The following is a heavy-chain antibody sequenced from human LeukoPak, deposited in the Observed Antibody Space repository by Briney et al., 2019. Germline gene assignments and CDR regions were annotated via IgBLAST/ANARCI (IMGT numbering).Heavy chain of an antibody. CDR2: ISALTGDT. Sequence: ASVKVSCKASGHNFNDFGVTWVRQAPGQGLEWMGWISALTGDTNYAQKFQGRLTMTTDTSTDTAYMEMRSLRSDDTAVYYCAREATGRAFDPWGQGTLVIVSS. D-gene: IGHD1-14*01. CDR3: AREATGRAFDP. V-gene: IGHV1-18*01. J-gene: IGHJ5*02. CDR1: GHNFNDFG.